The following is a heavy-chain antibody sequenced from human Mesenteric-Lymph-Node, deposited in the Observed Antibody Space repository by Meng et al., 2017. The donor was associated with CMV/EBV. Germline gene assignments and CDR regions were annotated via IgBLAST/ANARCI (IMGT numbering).Heavy chain of an antibody. CDR2: INHSGST. V-gene: IGHV4-34*01. CDR1: GSFSGYY. CDR3: ARRYCSSTSCYAGYYFDY. Sequence: GSFSGYYWSSIRPPPGKGLEWIGEINHSGSTNYNPSLKSRVTISVDTSKNQFSLKLSSVTAADTAVYYCARRYCSSTSCYAGYYFDYWGQGTLVTVSS. D-gene: IGHD2-2*01. J-gene: IGHJ4*02.